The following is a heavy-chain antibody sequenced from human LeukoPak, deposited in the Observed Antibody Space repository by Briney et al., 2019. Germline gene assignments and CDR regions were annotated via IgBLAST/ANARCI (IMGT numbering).Heavy chain of an antibody. CDR2: ISYDGSNK. D-gene: IGHD4-11*01. Sequence: GGSLRLSCAASGFTFSSYAMHWVRQAPGKGLEWVAVISYDGSNKYYADSVKGRFTISRDNSKNTLYLQMNSLRAEDTALYYCAITDLAGDYWGQGTLVTVSP. V-gene: IGHV3-30-3*01. CDR3: AITDLAGDY. CDR1: GFTFSSYA. J-gene: IGHJ4*02.